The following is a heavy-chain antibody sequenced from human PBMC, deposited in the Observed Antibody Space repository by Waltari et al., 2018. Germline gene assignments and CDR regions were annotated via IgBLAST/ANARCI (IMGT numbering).Heavy chain of an antibody. J-gene: IGHJ4*02. CDR2: INPNSGGT. CDR1: GYTFTGYY. V-gene: IGHV1-2*06. D-gene: IGHD6-13*01. CDR3: AREYSSSWYAPDY. Sequence: QVQLVQSGAEVKKPGASVKVSCTASGYTFTGYYMHWVRQAPGQGLEWMGRINPNSGGTNYAQKFQGRVTMTRDTSISTAYMELSRLRSDDTAVYYCAREYSSSWYAPDYWGQGTLVTVSS.